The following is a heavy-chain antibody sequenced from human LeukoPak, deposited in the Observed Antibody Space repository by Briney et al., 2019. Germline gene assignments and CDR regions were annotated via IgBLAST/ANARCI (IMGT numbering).Heavy chain of an antibody. V-gene: IGHV4-30-4*08. CDR3: ARVPAAIYYYYYMDV. Sequence: SETLSLTCTVSGGSISSGDCYWSWIRQPPGKGLEWIGYIYYSGGTYYNPSLKSRVTISVDTSKNQFSLKLSSVTAADTAVYYCARVPAAIYYYYYMDVWGKGTTVTVSS. D-gene: IGHD2-2*01. J-gene: IGHJ6*03. CDR2: IYYSGGT. CDR1: GGSISSGDCY.